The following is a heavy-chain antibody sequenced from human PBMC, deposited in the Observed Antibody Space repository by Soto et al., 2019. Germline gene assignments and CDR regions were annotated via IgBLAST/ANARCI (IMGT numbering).Heavy chain of an antibody. CDR2: IIPILGIA. CDR1: GRTFSSYT. D-gene: IGHD3-3*01. CDR3: ARNPSSEKDYYYMDV. V-gene: IGHV1-69*02. J-gene: IGHJ6*03. Sequence: SVKVSCKASGRTFSSYTISWVRQAPGQGLEWMGRIIPILGIANYAQKFQGRVTITADKSTSTAYMELSSLRSEDTAVYYCARNPSSEKDYYYMDVWGKGTTVTSP.